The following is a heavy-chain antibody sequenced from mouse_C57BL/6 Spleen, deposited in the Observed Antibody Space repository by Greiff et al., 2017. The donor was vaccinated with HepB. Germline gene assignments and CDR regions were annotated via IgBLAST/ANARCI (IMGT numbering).Heavy chain of an antibody. CDR3: ARGFTTVVVDY. J-gene: IGHJ2*01. CDR1: GYAFSSSW. Sequence: QVQLQQSGPELVKPGASVKISCKASGYAFSSSWMNWVKQRPGKGLEWIGRIYPGDGDTNYNGKFKGKATLTADKSSSTAYMQLSSLTSEDSAVYFCARGFTTVVVDYWGQGTTLTVSS. CDR2: IYPGDGDT. V-gene: IGHV1-82*01. D-gene: IGHD1-1*01.